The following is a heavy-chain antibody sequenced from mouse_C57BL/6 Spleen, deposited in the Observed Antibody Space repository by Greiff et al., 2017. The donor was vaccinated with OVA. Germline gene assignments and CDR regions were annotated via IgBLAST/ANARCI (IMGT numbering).Heavy chain of an antibody. V-gene: IGHV1-50*01. J-gene: IGHJ4*01. D-gene: IGHD4-1*01. CDR1: GYTFTSYW. CDR3: ARYWDGGYYAMDY. Sequence: QVQLQQPGAELVKPGASVKLSCKASGYTFTSYWMQWVKQRPGQGLEWIGEIDPSGSYTNYNQKFKGKATLTVDTSSSTAYMQLSSLTSEDSAVYYCARYWDGGYYAMDYWGQGTSVTVSS. CDR2: IDPSGSYT.